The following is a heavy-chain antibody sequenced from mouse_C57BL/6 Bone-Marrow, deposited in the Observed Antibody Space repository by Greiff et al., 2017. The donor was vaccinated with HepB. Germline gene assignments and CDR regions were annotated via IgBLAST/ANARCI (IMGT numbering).Heavy chain of an antibody. CDR2: ISYDGSN. D-gene: IGHD2-5*01. Sequence: EVKLQESGPGLVKPSQSLSLTCSVTGYSITSGYYWNWIRQFPGNKLEWMGYISYDGSNNYNPSLKNRISITRDTSKNQFFLKLNSVTTEDTATYYCARGFPAYYSNYDAMDYWGQGTSVTVSS. CDR3: ARGFPAYYSNYDAMDY. CDR1: GYSITSGYY. V-gene: IGHV3-6*01. J-gene: IGHJ4*01.